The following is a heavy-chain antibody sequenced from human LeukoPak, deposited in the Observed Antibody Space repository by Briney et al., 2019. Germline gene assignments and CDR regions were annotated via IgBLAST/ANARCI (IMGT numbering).Heavy chain of an antibody. CDR1: GFTFSSYE. CDR3: AELGITMIGGV. J-gene: IGHJ6*04. Sequence: GESLRLSCAASGFTFSSYEMNWVRQAAGKGLEWVSYISSRGSTIYYADSVKGRFTISRDNAKNSLYLQMNSLGAEDTAVYYCAELGITMIGGVWGKGTTVTISS. V-gene: IGHV3-48*03. CDR2: ISSRGSTI. D-gene: IGHD3-10*02.